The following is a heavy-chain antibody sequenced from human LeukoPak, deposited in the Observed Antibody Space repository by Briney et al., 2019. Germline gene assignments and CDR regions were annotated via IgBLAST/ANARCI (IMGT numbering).Heavy chain of an antibody. CDR2: IKPDGSEK. V-gene: IGHV3-7*01. Sequence: QSGGSLRLSCAASGFTFSTCWMTWFRQAPGKEPEWVANIKPDGSEKNYVDSAKGRFTISRDNAENSLYLQMNSLRPEDTAVYYCVRYARAIDCWGQGTLVTVSS. J-gene: IGHJ4*02. CDR1: GFTFSTCW. CDR3: VRYARAIDC.